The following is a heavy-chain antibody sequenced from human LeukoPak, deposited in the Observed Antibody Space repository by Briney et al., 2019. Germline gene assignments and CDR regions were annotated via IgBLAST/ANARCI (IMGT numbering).Heavy chain of an antibody. CDR3: ARGTYDSSGC. D-gene: IGHD3-22*01. J-gene: IGHJ4*02. CDR2: IYYSGST. Sequence: SETLSLTCTVSGGSISSSSYYWGWIRQPPGKGLEWIGSIYYSGSTYYSPSLKSRVTISVDTSKNQFSLKLSSVTAADTAVYYCARGTYDSSGCWGQGTLVTVSS. CDR1: GGSISSSSYY. V-gene: IGHV4-39*07.